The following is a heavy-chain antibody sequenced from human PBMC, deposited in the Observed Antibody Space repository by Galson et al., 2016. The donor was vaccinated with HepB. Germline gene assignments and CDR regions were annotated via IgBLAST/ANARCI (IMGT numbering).Heavy chain of an antibody. J-gene: IGHJ4*02. CDR1: GGSISSDTW. CDR2: IYRSGTA. Sequence: ETLSLTCAVSGGSISSDTWRSRVRQPPGKGLEWIGEIYRSGTANYNPSLKSRFVISLDKSKNKFSLTVNSVTAADTAVYYCAGGKLATGWGYWGQGTLVIVSS. D-gene: IGHD4-23*01. CDR3: AGGKLATGWGY. V-gene: IGHV4-4*02.